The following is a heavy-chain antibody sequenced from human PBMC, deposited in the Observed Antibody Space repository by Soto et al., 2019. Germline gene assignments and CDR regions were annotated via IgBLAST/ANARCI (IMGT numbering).Heavy chain of an antibody. Sequence: ASVKVSCKASGYTFTSYGISWVRQAPGQGLEWMGWIIPNIGIANYAQKFQGRVTITADKSTSTAYMELSSLRSEDTAVYYCARGVTMVRGVILPYYYYYYMDVWGKGTTVTVSS. D-gene: IGHD3-10*01. CDR1: GYTFTSYG. CDR3: ARGVTMVRGVILPYYYYYYMDV. J-gene: IGHJ6*03. CDR2: IIPNIGIA. V-gene: IGHV1-69*10.